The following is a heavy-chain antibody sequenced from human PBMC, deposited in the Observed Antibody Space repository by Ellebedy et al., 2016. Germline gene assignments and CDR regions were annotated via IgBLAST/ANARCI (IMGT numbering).Heavy chain of an antibody. V-gene: IGHV4-34*01. CDR3: ARGDATGGWFDP. J-gene: IGHJ5*02. CDR2: IYRDGNA. Sequence: GSLRLSCAVYGGSSSGYYCSWLRQVPGKGLEWIGEIYRDGNANYNPSLESRLTMSVDTSRNHYSLKLSSVTAADTAVYYCARGDATGGWFDPWGQGTLVTVSS. D-gene: IGHD2-2*01. CDR1: GGSSSGYY.